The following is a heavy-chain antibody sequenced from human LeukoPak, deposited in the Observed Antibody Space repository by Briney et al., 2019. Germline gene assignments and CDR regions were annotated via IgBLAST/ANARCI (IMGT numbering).Heavy chain of an antibody. J-gene: IGHJ5*02. CDR1: GGSISSSSYY. Sequence: KASETLSLTCTVSGGSISSSSYYWGWIRQPPGKGLEWIGSIYYSGSTYYNPSLKSRVTISVDTSKNQFSLKLSSVTAADTAVYYCARVPLKTIFGVVITNWFDPWGQGTLVTVSS. CDR3: ARVPLKTIFGVVITNWFDP. V-gene: IGHV4-39*07. D-gene: IGHD3-3*01. CDR2: IYYSGST.